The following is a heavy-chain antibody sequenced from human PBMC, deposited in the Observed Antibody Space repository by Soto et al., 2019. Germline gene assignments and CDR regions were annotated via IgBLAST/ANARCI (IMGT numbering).Heavy chain of an antibody. CDR2: IHYSGSV. Sequence: QVQLQESGPGLVRPSQTLSLTCTVSGGSISSDHYHWTWIRQTPGKGLEWIGYIHYSGSVYYNPSLHSRVTMSVDTSKNLVSLKLSSVTAADTAVYFCVREDDGGDRDYYGLDVWGQGTTVTVSS. D-gene: IGHD4-17*01. CDR1: GGSISSDHYH. V-gene: IGHV4-30-4*01. CDR3: VREDDGGDRDYYGLDV. J-gene: IGHJ6*02.